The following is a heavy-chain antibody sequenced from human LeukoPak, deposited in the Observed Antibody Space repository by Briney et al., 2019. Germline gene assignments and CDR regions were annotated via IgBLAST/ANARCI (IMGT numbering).Heavy chain of an antibody. CDR2: INQDGSEK. Sequence: GGSLRLSCAASGFTLSNYWMSWVRQAPGKGLEWVANINQDGSEKYYVDSVKGRFAISRDNAKNSLYLQMNSLRAEDTAVYYCASSYYDSSGYSDYWGQGTLITVSS. CDR1: GFTLSNYW. CDR3: ASSYYDSSGYSDY. D-gene: IGHD3-22*01. V-gene: IGHV3-7*01. J-gene: IGHJ4*02.